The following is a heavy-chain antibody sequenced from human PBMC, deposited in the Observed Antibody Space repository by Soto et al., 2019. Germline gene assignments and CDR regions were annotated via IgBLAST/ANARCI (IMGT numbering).Heavy chain of an antibody. V-gene: IGHV4-31*03. CDR2: IYYSGST. CDR1: GGSISSGGYY. J-gene: IGHJ3*02. D-gene: IGHD3-22*01. Sequence: SETLSLTCTVSGGSISSGGYYWSWIRQHPGKGLEWIGYIYYSGSTYYNPSLKSRVTISVDTSKNQFSLKLSSVTAADTAVYYCARNYYDSSGYYYPGATDAFDIWGQGTMVTVSS. CDR3: ARNYYDSSGYYYPGATDAFDI.